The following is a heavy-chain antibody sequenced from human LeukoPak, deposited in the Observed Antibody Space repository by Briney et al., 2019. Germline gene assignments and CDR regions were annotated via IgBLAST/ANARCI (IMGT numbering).Heavy chain of an antibody. CDR3: ARVRIASSWFDP. J-gene: IGHJ5*02. CDR1: GFTFSSYW. V-gene: IGHV3-74*01. CDR2: INSDGSST. D-gene: IGHD2-15*01. Sequence: GGSLRLSCAASGFTFSSYWMHWVRQAPGKGLVWVSRINSDGSSTSYADSVKGRFTISRDNAKNTLYLQMNSLRAEDTAVYYCARVRIASSWFDPWGQGTLVTVSS.